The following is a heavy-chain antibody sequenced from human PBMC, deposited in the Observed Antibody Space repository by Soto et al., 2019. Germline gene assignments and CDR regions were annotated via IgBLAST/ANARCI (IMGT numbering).Heavy chain of an antibody. D-gene: IGHD6-25*01. J-gene: IGHJ3*02. CDR3: ARPLEAAAAFDI. Sequence: PGESLKISCKASGYTFTTYWIGWVRQMPGKGLEWMGLIYPSDSDTRYSPSFQGRVTISADKSIGTAYLQWSSLKASDTALYYCARPLEAAAAFDIWGQGTMVTVSS. CDR1: GYTFTTYW. V-gene: IGHV5-51*01. CDR2: IYPSDSDT.